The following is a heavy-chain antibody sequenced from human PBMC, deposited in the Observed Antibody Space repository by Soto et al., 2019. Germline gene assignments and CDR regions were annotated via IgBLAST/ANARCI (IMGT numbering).Heavy chain of an antibody. CDR3: DRTYGGDPENNWFDP. CDR2: IYHSGST. CDR1: GGSISSGGYS. Sequence: PSETLSLTCAVSGGSISSGGYSWSWIRQPPGKGLEWIGYIYHSGSTYYNPSLKSRVTISVDRSKNQFSLKLSSVTAADTAVYYCDRTYGGDPENNWFDPWGQGTLVTVSS. D-gene: IGHD4-17*01. V-gene: IGHV4-30-2*01. J-gene: IGHJ5*02.